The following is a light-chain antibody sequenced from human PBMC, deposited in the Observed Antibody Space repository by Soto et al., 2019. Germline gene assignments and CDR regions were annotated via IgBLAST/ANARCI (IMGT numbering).Light chain of an antibody. CDR2: DAS. CDR1: QNINNR. Sequence: IRMTQSPSTLSASVGERVMIAFRASQNINNRLAWYQQRPGKSPKLLIYDASSLESGVPQRFSGSGSGTEFTLTISSLQTDDFSTYYCQQYHSYWTFCQGTKVDI. CDR3: QQYHSYWT. V-gene: IGKV1-5*01. J-gene: IGKJ1*01.